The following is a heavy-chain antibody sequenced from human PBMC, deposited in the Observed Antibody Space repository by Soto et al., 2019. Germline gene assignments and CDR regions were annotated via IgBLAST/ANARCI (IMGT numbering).Heavy chain of an antibody. CDR3: AKGTPTFFREIAAAYDY. D-gene: IGHD6-13*01. J-gene: IGHJ4*02. CDR2: ISGSGGST. V-gene: IGHV3-23*01. CDR1: GFTFSSYA. Sequence: EVPLLESGGGLVQPGGSLRLSCAASGFTFSSYAMSGVRQAPGKGLEWVSAISGSGGSTYYADSVKGRFTISRDNSKNTLYLQMNSLRAEDTAVYYCAKGTPTFFREIAAAYDYRGQGTLVTVSS.